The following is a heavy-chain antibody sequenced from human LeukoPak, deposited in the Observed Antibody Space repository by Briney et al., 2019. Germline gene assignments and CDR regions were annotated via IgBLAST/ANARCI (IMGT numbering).Heavy chain of an antibody. Sequence: SETLSLACTVSGGSISNSFWSWIRQPPGKGLEWIASIYYTGTTKYNPSSKSRVPIPVTPSKNQFSLRLSSVTAADPAGFYCARDSGSSPTLDYWGQGTLVTVSS. D-gene: IGHD1-26*01. V-gene: IGHV4-59*01. CDR2: IYYTGTT. CDR1: GGSISNSF. J-gene: IGHJ4*02. CDR3: ARDSGSSPTLDY.